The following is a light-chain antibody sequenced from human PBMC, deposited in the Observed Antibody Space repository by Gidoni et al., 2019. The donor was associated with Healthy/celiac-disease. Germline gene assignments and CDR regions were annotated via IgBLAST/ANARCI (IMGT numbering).Light chain of an antibody. Sequence: DIVMTQSPDPLAVSLGERATINCKSSQSVLYSSNNKNYLAWYQQKPGQPPKLLIYWASTRESGVPDRFSGSGSGTDFTLTISSLQAEDVAVYYCQQYYSTPLPFGGGTKVEIK. CDR2: WAS. CDR3: QQYYSTPLP. V-gene: IGKV4-1*01. J-gene: IGKJ4*01. CDR1: QSVLYSSNNKNY.